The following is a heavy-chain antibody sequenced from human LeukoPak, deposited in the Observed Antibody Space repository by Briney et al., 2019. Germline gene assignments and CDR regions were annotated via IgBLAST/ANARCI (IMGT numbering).Heavy chain of an antibody. V-gene: IGHV3-23*01. D-gene: IGHD3-22*01. CDR2: ISGSGGST. CDR1: GFTFTSYA. J-gene: IGHJ5*02. Sequence: GGSLRLPCAASGFTFTSYAMSWVRQAPGKGLEWVSSISGSGGSTYYADSVKGRFTISRDNSKNTLYLQMNSLRAEDTAVYYCAKDKRDYDSSGYSARNWFDPWGQGTLVTVSS. CDR3: AKDKRDYDSSGYSARNWFDP.